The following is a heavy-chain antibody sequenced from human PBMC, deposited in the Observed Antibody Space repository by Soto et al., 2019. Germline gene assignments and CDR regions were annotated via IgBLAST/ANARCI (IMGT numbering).Heavy chain of an antibody. V-gene: IGHV6-1*01. D-gene: IGHD3-3*01. Sequence: SQTLSLTCAISGDSVSSNSAAWNWIRQSPSRGLEWLGRTYYRSKWYNDYAVSVKSRITINPDTSKNQFSLQLNSVTPEDTAVYYCARDHGNYDFWSGYYHRFDNWGQVTLVTVS. CDR3: ARDHGNYDFWSGYYHRFDN. CDR2: TYYRSKWYN. CDR1: GDSVSSNSAA. J-gene: IGHJ5*02.